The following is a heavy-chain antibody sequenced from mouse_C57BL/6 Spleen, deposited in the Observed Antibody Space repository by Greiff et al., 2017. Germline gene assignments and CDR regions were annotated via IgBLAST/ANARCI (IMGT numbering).Heavy chain of an antibody. CDR3: ARDCDYQTFYFDY. Sequence: DVQLVESGGGLVKPGGSLKLSCAASGFTFSSYAMSWVRQTPEKRLEWVATISDGGSYTYYPDNVKGRFTISRDNAKNNLYLQMSHLKSEDTAMYYCARDCDYQTFYFDYWGQGTTLTVSS. J-gene: IGHJ2*01. V-gene: IGHV5-4*01. D-gene: IGHD2-4*01. CDR1: GFTFSSYA. CDR2: ISDGGSYT.